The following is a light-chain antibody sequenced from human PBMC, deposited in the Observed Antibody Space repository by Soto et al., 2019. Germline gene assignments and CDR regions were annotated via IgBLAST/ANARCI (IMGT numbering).Light chain of an antibody. J-gene: IGKJ4*01. CDR2: AAS. Sequence: DIQMTQSPSSLSVSVGDRVTITCRASQSISTYLNWYQQKPGRAPKLLISAASSLQSGVPSSFSGSGSGTDFTLTISSLQPEDFATYYCQHSYSLPLTFGGGTKVEI. V-gene: IGKV1-39*01. CDR3: QHSYSLPLT. CDR1: QSISTY.